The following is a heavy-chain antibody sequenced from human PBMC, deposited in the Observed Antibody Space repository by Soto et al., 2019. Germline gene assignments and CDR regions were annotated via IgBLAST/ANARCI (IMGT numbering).Heavy chain of an antibody. CDR2: ISGSGGST. CDR3: AKEGYYDSSGYYYDNLEHNWFDP. V-gene: IGHV3-23*01. J-gene: IGHJ5*02. D-gene: IGHD3-22*01. Sequence: GGSLRLSCAASGFTFSSYAMSWVRQAPGKGLEWVSAISGSGGSTYYADSGKGRFTISRDNSKNTLFLQMNSLRAEDTAVYYCAKEGYYDSSGYYYDNLEHNWFDPWGQGTLVTVSS. CDR1: GFTFSSYA.